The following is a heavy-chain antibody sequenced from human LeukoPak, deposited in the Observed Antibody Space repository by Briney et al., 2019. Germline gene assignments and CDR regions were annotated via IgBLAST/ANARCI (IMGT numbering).Heavy chain of an antibody. CDR3: ARPYYYDSRIDP. J-gene: IGHJ5*02. Sequence: ASQTLSLTCTVSGGSISSGDYYWSWIRQPPGKGLEWIAYMYYSGSTYYNPSLKSRVTMSADTSKNQLSLKLSSVTAADTAVYYCARPYYYDSRIDPWGQGTLVTVSS. V-gene: IGHV4-30-4*01. CDR1: GGSISSGDYY. D-gene: IGHD3-22*01. CDR2: MYYSGST.